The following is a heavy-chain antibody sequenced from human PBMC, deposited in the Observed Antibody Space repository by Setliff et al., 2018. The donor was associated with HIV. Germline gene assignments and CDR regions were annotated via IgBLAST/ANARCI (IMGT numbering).Heavy chain of an antibody. V-gene: IGHV3-48*03. J-gene: IGHJ3*02. D-gene: IGHD7-27*01. CDR3: ARHWGNSFDI. Sequence: HPGGSLRLSCAASGFTFSSYEMNWVRQAPGKGLEWVSYISSSGSTIYYADSVKGRFTISRDNAENSLYLEMNNLRGEDTAVYYCARHWGNSFDIWGQGTLVTVSS. CDR1: GFTFSSYE. CDR2: ISSSGSTI.